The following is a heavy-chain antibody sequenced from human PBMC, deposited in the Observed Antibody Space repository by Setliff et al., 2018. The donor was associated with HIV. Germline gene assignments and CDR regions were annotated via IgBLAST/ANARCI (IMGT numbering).Heavy chain of an antibody. D-gene: IGHD3-22*01. CDR1: GGSFSGYY. Sequence: SETLSLTCAVYGGSFSGYYWSWIRQPPGKGLEWVGEINHSGSTNYNPSLKSRVTILVDTSKNQFSLKLSSVTAADTAVYYCARAASYYDGSGYWAPPKYCGYWGQGTLVTVAS. J-gene: IGHJ4*02. CDR3: ARAASYYDGSGYWAPPKYCGY. V-gene: IGHV4-34*01. CDR2: INHSGST.